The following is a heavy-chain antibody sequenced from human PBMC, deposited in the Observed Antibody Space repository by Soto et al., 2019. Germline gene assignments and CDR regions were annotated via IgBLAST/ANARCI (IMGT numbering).Heavy chain of an antibody. J-gene: IGHJ6*02. D-gene: IGHD3-3*01. V-gene: IGHV5-51*01. Sequence: PGESLKISCKGSGYSFTSYWIGWVRQMPGKGLEWMGIIYPGDSDTRYSPSFQGPVTISADKSISTAYLQSSSLKASDTAMYYCARIGYYDFWSGTYHYYGMDVWGQGTTVTVSS. CDR3: ARIGYYDFWSGTYHYYGMDV. CDR2: IYPGDSDT. CDR1: GYSFTSYW.